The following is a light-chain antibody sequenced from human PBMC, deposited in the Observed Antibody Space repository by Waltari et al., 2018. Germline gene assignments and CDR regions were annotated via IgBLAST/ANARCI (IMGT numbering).Light chain of an antibody. V-gene: IGKV1-5*03. CDR2: KAS. CDR3: QQYESYPLT. CDR1: QRIGGW. Sequence: DIQMTQSPSTLSASVGDRVTITCRASQRIGGWLAWYQQKPGKAPNLLIFKASYLESGVSSRFSGSGSGTDFTLTISRLQPADFATYYCQQYESYPLTFGQGTKLEI. J-gene: IGKJ2*01.